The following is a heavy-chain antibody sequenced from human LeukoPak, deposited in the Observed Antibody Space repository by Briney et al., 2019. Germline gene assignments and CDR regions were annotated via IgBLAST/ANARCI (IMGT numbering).Heavy chain of an antibody. CDR1: GYTFTSYG. CDR2: INPNSGGT. D-gene: IGHD6-19*01. V-gene: IGHV1-2*02. Sequence: ASVKVSCKAAGYTFTSYGISWVRQAPGQGLEWMGWINPNSGGTNYAQKFQGRVTMTRDTSISTAYMELSRLRSDDTAVYYCAKSIAVAGIYYYYGMDVWGQGTTVTVSS. CDR3: AKSIAVAGIYYYYGMDV. J-gene: IGHJ6*02.